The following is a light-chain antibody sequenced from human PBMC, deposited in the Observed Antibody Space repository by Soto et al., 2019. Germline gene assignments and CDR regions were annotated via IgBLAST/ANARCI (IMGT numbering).Light chain of an antibody. CDR3: SSYTTIGAPHVI. CDR2: AVS. Sequence: QSALTQPASVSGSPGQWITISCTGTSSDVGGYDYVSWYQQHPGKAPKLMISAVSNRPSGVSNRFSGSKSANTASLTISGLQAEDEADYYCSSYTTIGAPHVIFGGGTKLTVL. CDR1: SSDVGGYDY. J-gene: IGLJ2*01. V-gene: IGLV2-14*01.